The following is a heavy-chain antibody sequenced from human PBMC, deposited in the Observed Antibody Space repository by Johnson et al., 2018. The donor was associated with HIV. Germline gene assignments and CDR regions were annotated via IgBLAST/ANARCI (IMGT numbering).Heavy chain of an antibody. Sequence: VQLVESGGGLVQPGRSLRLSCAASGFTFDDYAMHWVLQAPGNGLEWVSGISWNSGSIGYADSVRGRFTISRDNAKNSLYLQVNSLRADDTALYYCAKVFKVRVAGAFDIWGQGTMVTVSS. CDR2: ISWNSGSI. CDR1: GFTFDDYA. CDR3: AKVFKVRVAGAFDI. D-gene: IGHD6-19*01. J-gene: IGHJ3*02. V-gene: IGHV3-9*01.